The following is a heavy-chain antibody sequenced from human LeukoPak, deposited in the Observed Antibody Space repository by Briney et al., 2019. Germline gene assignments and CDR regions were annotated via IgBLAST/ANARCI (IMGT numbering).Heavy chain of an antibody. CDR1: GFTFSSYA. Sequence: GGSLRLSCAASGFTFSSYAMSWVRQAPGKGLEWVSAISGSGGSTYYADSVKGRFTISRDNSKNTLYLQMNSLRAEDTALYYCAKDTIVVAEDDYYFDYWGQGTLVTVSS. J-gene: IGHJ4*02. CDR2: ISGSGGST. CDR3: AKDTIVVAEDDYYFDY. D-gene: IGHD3-22*01. V-gene: IGHV3-23*01.